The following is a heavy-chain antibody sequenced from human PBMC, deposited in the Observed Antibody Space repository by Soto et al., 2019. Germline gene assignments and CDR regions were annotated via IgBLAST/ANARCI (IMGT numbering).Heavy chain of an antibody. CDR1: CYTFTSYG. CDR2: ISAYNSNT. V-gene: IGHV1-18*04. J-gene: IGHJ4*02. CDR3: AILSN. Sequence: ASVKVSCKASCYTFTSYGISWVRQAPGQGLEWMGWISAYNSNTKYAQNVQGRFTMTTDTSTSTAYMELRSLRYDDTAVYYCAILSNWGQGTLVTVSS.